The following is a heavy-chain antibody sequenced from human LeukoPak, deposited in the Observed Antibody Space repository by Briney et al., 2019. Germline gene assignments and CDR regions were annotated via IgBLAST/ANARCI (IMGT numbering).Heavy chain of an antibody. CDR3: ARDVDYSDYSPADAFDI. J-gene: IGHJ3*02. CDR1: GGTFSSYA. V-gene: IGHV1-69*01. Sequence: ASVKVSCKASGGTFSSYAISWVRQAPGQGLEWMGGIIPIFGTANYAQKFQGRVTITADESTSTAYMELSSLRSEDTAVYYCARDVDYSDYSPADAFDIWGQGTMVTVSS. CDR2: IIPIFGTA. D-gene: IGHD4-11*01.